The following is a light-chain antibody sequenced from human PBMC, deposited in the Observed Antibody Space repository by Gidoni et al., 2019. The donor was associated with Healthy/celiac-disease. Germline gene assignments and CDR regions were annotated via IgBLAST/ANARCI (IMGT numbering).Light chain of an antibody. CDR2: DAS. V-gene: IGKV1-5*01. CDR3: QQYNSYSPT. J-gene: IGKJ1*01. CDR1: QCSSSW. Sequence: DLPITQSPSTLSAAAADRITITCRASQCSSSWLAWYQQKPGKAPKLLIYDASSLESGVPARFSGSGSGTEFTLTISSLQPDDFATYYCQQYNSYSPTFGQGTKVEIK.